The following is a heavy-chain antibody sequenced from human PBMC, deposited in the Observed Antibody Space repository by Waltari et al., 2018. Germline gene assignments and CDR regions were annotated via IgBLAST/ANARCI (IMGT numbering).Heavy chain of an antibody. CDR2: SSAYNVNT. Sequence: QVQLVQSGAEVKKPGASVKVSCKASGYTFTSYGISWVRPAPGTGLGWMGMGWSSAYNVNTNYAQKLQGRFTMTTDTSTSTAYMERRSLRSDDTAVYYCARAQSSRFEYSGSYGAAFDIWGQGTMVTVSS. D-gene: IGHD1-26*01. J-gene: IGHJ3*02. CDR1: GYTFTSYG. V-gene: IGHV1-18*01. CDR3: ARAQSSRFEYSGSYGAAFDI.